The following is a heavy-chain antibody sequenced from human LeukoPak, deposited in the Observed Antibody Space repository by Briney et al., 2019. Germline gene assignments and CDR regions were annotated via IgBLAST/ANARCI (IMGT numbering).Heavy chain of an antibody. D-gene: IGHD5-18*01. J-gene: IGHJ3*02. CDR2: MSWNSGNI. V-gene: IGHV3-9*01. CDR3: AKGADAAQLCFGPAFDI. CDR1: GHTFDQYS. Sequence: GRCLRLSRGVSGHTFDQYSTHWVRQAPGKGLEWGSGMSWNSGNIVYADSVKGRYTISRDNAKNTLYFLMLRMRGEEAALYYCAKGADAAQLCFGPAFDIWGQGTMVTVSS.